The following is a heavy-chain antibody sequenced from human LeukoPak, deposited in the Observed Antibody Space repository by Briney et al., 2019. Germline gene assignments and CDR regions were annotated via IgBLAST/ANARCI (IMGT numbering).Heavy chain of an antibody. Sequence: ASVKVSCKASGYSFTGYYVHWVRQAPGQGLEWMGWINPNNGRSNYAQKFQGRVTLTRDTSISTVYMELTTLTSDDTALYYCAVAPGDYWGQGTLVSVSA. CDR1: GYSFTGYY. V-gene: IGHV1-2*02. J-gene: IGHJ4*02. CDR3: AVAPGDY. D-gene: IGHD2-21*01. CDR2: INPNNGRS.